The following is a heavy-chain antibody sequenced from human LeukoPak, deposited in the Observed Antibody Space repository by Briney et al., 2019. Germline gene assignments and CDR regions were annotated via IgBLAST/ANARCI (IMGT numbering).Heavy chain of an antibody. J-gene: IGHJ4*02. Sequence: SETLSLTCAVYGGSFSGYYWSWIRQPPGMGLEWIGEINHSGSTNYNPSLKSRVTISVDTSKNQFSLKLSSVTAADTAVYYCARKGDLYDSSAQSLSPFDYWGQGTLVTVSS. CDR2: INHSGST. V-gene: IGHV4-34*01. D-gene: IGHD3-22*01. CDR1: GGSFSGYY. CDR3: ARKGDLYDSSAQSLSPFDY.